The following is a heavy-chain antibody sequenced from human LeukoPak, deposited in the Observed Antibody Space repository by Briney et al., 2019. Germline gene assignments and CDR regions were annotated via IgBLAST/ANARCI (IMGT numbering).Heavy chain of an antibody. D-gene: IGHD6-19*01. V-gene: IGHV4-4*07. CDR3: ARDGSAVAGYDYGMDV. J-gene: IGHJ6*02. Sequence: SETLSLTCTVSGGSISSYYWSWIRQPAGKGLEWIGRIYTSGSTNYNPSLKSRVTMSVDTSKNQFSPKLSSVTAADTAVYYCARDGSAVAGYDYGMDVWGQGTTVTVSS. CDR2: IYTSGST. CDR1: GGSISSYY.